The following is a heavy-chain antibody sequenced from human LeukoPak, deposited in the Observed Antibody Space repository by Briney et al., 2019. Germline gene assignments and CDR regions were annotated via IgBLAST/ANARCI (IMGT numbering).Heavy chain of an antibody. CDR1: GFTFSDYY. V-gene: IGHV3-11*03. CDR3: ARSGSIAVVVPAATLVDY. CDR2: ISSSSSYT. D-gene: IGHD2-2*01. J-gene: IGHJ4*02. Sequence: PGRSLRLSCAASGFTFSDYYMSWIRQAPGKGLEWVSCISSSSSYTNYADSVKGRFTISRDNAKNSLSLQMNSLKAEDTAVYYCARSGSIAVVVPAATLVDYWGQGTLVTVSS.